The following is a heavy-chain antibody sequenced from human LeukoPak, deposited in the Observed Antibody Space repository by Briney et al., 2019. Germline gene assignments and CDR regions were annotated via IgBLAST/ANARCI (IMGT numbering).Heavy chain of an antibody. CDR3: ARLFDY. J-gene: IGHJ4*02. CDR2: IYYSGST. Sequence: SETLSLTCTVSGVSISSYYWSWLRQPPGKGLEWIGYIYYSGSTNYNPSLKSRVTISVDTSKNQFSLKLSSVTAADTAMYYCARLFDYWGQGIMVTVSS. V-gene: IGHV4-59*08. CDR1: GVSISSYY.